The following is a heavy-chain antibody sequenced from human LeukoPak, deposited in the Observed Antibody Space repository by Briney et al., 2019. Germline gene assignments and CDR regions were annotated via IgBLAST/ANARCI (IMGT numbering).Heavy chain of an antibody. CDR3: AKVGGYIRYCSSTSCYGDWFDP. Sequence: GGSLRLSCAVSGFTFSSYAMSWVRQAPGKGLEWVSAICDSGGSTYYADSVKGRFTISRDNSKNTLYLQMNSLRAEDTAVYYCAKVGGYIRYCSSTSCYGDWFDPWGQGTLVTVSS. D-gene: IGHD2-2*01. CDR2: ICDSGGST. CDR1: GFTFSSYA. V-gene: IGHV3-23*01. J-gene: IGHJ5*02.